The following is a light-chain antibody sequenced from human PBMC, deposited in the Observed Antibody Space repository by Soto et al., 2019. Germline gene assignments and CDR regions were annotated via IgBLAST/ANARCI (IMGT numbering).Light chain of an antibody. V-gene: IGKV3-15*01. J-gene: IGKJ2*01. CDR1: QSISSN. Sequence: EIVMTQSPATLSVSPGERATLSCRASQSISSNLAWYQQKPGQAPMLLIYGASTRATGIPARFSGSGSGTEFTLTISSLQSEDFAVYYCQQYSIWPSTFGQGTKLEIK. CDR3: QQYSIWPST. CDR2: GAS.